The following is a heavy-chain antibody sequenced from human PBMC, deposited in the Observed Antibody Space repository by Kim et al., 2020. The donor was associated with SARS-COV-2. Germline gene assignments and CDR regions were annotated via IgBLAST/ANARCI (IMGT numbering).Heavy chain of an antibody. D-gene: IGHD6-19*01. CDR1: GGSISSGGYY. CDR2: IYYSGST. CDR3: ARTSSGWFMIFDY. Sequence: SETLSLTCTVSGGSISSGGYYWSWIRQHPGKGLEWIGYIYYSGSTYYNPSLKSRVTISVDTSKNQFSLKLSPVTAADTAVYYCARTSSGWFMIFDYWGQGTLVTVSS. V-gene: IGHV4-31*03. J-gene: IGHJ4*02.